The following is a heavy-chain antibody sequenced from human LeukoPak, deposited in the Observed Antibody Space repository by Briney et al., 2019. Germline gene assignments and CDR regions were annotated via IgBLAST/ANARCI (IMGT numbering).Heavy chain of an antibody. CDR3: AREDSWYAFDI. D-gene: IGHD6-13*01. J-gene: IGHJ3*02. Sequence: GGSLRLSCAASGFTFSSYAMHWVRQAPGKGLEWVAVISYDGSNKYYADSVKGRFTISRDNSKNTLYLQTNSLRAEDTAVYYCAREDSWYAFDIWGQGTMVTVSS. V-gene: IGHV3-30-3*01. CDR1: GFTFSSYA. CDR2: ISYDGSNK.